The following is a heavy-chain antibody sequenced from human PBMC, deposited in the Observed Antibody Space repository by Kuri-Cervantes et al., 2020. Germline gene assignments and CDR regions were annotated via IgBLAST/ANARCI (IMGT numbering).Heavy chain of an antibody. J-gene: IGHJ4*02. CDR2: IYYGGST. CDR3: ARFGELLSLDY. D-gene: IGHD3-10*01. Sequence: SETLSLTCTVSGGSISSGGYYWSWIRQHPGKGLEWIGYIYYGGSTYYNPSLKSRVTISVDTSKNQFSLKLSSVTAADTAVYYCARFGELLSLDYWGQGTLVTVSS. CDR1: GGSISSGGYY. V-gene: IGHV4-31*03.